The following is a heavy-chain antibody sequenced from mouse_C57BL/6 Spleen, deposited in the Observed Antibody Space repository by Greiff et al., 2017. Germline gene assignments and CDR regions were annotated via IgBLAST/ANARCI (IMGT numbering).Heavy chain of an antibody. J-gene: IGHJ3*01. CDR3: ARGDSAGAFAY. CDR1: GYTFTSYW. V-gene: IGHV1-50*01. Sequence: QVQLQQPGAELVKPGASVKLSCKASGYTFTSYWMQWVKQRPGQGLEWIGEIDPSDSYTNYNQKFKGKATLTVDTSSSTAYMQLSSLTSEDSAVYCCARGDSAGAFAYWGQGTLVTVSA. CDR2: IDPSDSYT. D-gene: IGHD3-2*02.